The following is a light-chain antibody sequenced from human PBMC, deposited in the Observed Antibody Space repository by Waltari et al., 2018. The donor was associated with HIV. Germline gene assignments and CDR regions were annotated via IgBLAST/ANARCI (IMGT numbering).Light chain of an antibody. CDR3: CSYAGSRTLV. Sequence: QSALTQPASVSGSPGQSITISCSATDVGDYNLVSWYQHPHGKDSKLIIYEVSKPPSGVSNRFSGSKSGDMASLTISGLQAEDEAEYHCCSYAGSRTLVFGTGTTVTVL. CDR2: EVS. J-gene: IGLJ1*01. CDR1: DVGDYNL. V-gene: IGLV2-23*02.